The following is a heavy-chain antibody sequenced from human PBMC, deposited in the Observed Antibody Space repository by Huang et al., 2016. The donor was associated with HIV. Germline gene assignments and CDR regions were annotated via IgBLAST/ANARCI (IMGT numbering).Heavy chain of an antibody. CDR1: GDSIGSGGHY. J-gene: IGHJ4*02. D-gene: IGHD3-10*01. CDR2: IYYSGSN. CDR3: SRALYYHGSGSYSDY. Sequence: QVQLQESGPGLVKPSQTLSLTCTVSGDSIGSGGHYWSWIRQPPGKGLEWIGFIYYSGSNYHNPSLKSRVTISVDTSKNQFSLKLSSVTAADTAVYFCSRALYYHGSGSYSDYWGRGTLVTVSS. V-gene: IGHV4-30-4*08.